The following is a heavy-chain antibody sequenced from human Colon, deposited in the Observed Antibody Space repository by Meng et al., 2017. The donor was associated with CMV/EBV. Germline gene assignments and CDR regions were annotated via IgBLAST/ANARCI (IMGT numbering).Heavy chain of an antibody. CDR1: GFTFGDST. CDR3: TRLLDP. Sequence: GESLKISCAASGFTFGDSTMHWVRQAPGKGLEWVGRIREKSKDYATALASSVKGRFLISRDDLSNTTYLLMNRLKVEDTAVYYCTRLLDPWGQGTLVTVSS. CDR2: IREKSKDYAT. V-gene: IGHV3-73*01. J-gene: IGHJ5*02.